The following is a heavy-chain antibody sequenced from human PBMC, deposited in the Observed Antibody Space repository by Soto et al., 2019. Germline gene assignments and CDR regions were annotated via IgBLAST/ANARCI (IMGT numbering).Heavy chain of an antibody. CDR2: ISGSGGST. CDR1: GFTFSSYG. Sequence: PGGSLRLSCAASGFTFSSYGMSWVRQAPGKGLEWVSVISGSGGSTYYADSVKGRFTLSRDNSKNTVYLQMNSLRAEDTAVYYCAKDAVYKDGLWLMDSWGQGTLVTVSS. V-gene: IGHV3-23*01. J-gene: IGHJ5*02. D-gene: IGHD2-21*01. CDR3: AKDAVYKDGLWLMDS.